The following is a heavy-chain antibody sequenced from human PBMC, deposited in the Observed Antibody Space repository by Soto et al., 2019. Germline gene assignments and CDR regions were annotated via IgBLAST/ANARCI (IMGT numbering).Heavy chain of an antibody. CDR2: IYYSGST. CDR3: ASQYYYDSSGYFGY. Sequence: SETLSLTCTVSGGPISSYYWSWIRQPPGKGLEWIGYIYYSGSTNYNPSLKSRVTISVDTSKNQFSLKLSSVAAADTAVYYCASQYYYDSSGYFGYWGQGTLVTVSS. V-gene: IGHV4-59*01. D-gene: IGHD3-22*01. J-gene: IGHJ4*02. CDR1: GGPISSYY.